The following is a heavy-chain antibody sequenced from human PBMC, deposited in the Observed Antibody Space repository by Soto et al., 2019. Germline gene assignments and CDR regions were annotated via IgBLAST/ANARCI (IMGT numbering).Heavy chain of an antibody. CDR3: ARSGETLEEFFFSS. Sequence: PSETLSLTCAVSGGYINSGGYYWTWIRQRPGKGLEWLAYIHHTGRTYTNPSLESRVRISVDTSKNHFSVRLFSVTAADTAVYFCARSGETLEEFFFSSWGQGTLVTAPQ. D-gene: IGHD3-16*01. CDR1: GGYINSGGYY. J-gene: IGHJ5*02. V-gene: IGHV4-31*11. CDR2: IHHTGRT.